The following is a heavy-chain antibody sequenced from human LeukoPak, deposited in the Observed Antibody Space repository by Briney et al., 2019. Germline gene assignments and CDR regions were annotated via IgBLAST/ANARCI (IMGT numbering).Heavy chain of an antibody. Sequence: GGSLRLSCAASGFTFSSYCMHWVRQAPGKGPMWVSRFCPDGTATNYADSVKARFTISRDNARNTVYLQMNSLRAEDTAVYYCVRDFRSADYWGQGTLVTVSS. CDR3: VRDFRSADY. V-gene: IGHV3-74*01. CDR2: FCPDGTAT. J-gene: IGHJ4*02. CDR1: GFTFSSYC.